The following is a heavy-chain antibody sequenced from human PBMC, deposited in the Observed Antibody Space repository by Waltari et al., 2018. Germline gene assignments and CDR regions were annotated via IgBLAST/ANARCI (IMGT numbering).Heavy chain of an antibody. D-gene: IGHD2-2*02. CDR2: SWVDGSDK. J-gene: IGHJ4*02. Sequence: QVNLVESGGGVVQPGGSLRLSCETSGFSFSNFGMHWVRKAPGKGLEGVARSWVDGSDKCDADSVRGRFTISRDKSARTLYLDMDRLRLDDTAMYYCAKDAFGNTYLDFWGQGTLVTVSS. CDR1: GFSFSNFG. V-gene: IGHV3-30*02. CDR3: AKDAFGNTYLDF.